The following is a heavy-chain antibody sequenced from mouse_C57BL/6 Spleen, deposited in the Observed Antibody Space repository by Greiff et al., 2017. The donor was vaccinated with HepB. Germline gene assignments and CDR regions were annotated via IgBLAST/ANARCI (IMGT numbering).Heavy chain of an antibody. J-gene: IGHJ2*01. Sequence: EVQLVESGGDLVKPGGSLKLSCAASGFTFSSYGMSWVRQTPDKRLEWVATISSGGSYTYYPDSVKGRFTISRDNAKNTLYLQMSSLKSEDTAMYYCARHKNYGNYGGLDYWGQGTTLTVAS. CDR3: ARHKNYGNYGGLDY. V-gene: IGHV5-6*01. CDR1: GFTFSSYG. D-gene: IGHD2-1*01. CDR2: ISSGGSYT.